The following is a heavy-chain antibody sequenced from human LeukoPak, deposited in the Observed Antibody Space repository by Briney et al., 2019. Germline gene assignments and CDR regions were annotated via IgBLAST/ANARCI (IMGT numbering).Heavy chain of an antibody. J-gene: IGHJ2*01. Sequence: GGSLRLSCAASGFTFSTYGMSWVRQAPGKGLEWVSGINWNGGSTGYADSVKGRFTISRDNAKNSLYLQMNSLRAEDTALYYCARDRYCSSTSCARDYWYFDLWGRGTLVTVSS. CDR1: GFTFSTYG. D-gene: IGHD2-2*01. CDR3: ARDRYCSSTSCARDYWYFDL. CDR2: INWNGGST. V-gene: IGHV3-20*04.